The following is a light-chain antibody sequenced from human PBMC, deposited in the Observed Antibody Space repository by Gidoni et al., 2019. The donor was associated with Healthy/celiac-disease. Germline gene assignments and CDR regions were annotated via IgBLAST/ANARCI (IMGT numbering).Light chain of an antibody. CDR1: QSISSY. J-gene: IGKJ4*01. CDR2: AAS. V-gene: IGKV1-39*01. Sequence: SVGDSVTITCRASQSISSYLNWYQQKPGKAPKLLIYAASSLQSGVPSRFSGSGSGTDFTLTISSLQPEDFATYYCQQSYSTPLTFGGGTKVEIK. CDR3: QQSYSTPLT.